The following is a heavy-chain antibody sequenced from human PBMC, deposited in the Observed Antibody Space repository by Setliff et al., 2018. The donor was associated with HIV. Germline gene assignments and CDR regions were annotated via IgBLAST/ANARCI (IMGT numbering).Heavy chain of an antibody. J-gene: IGHJ3*02. V-gene: IGHV4-39*07. Sequence: LSLTCTVSGGSISRTSYYWSWIRQPPGKGLEWIGEISHSGRTNYNPSLKSRVTISVDTSKNQFSLKLSSVTAADTAVYYCARGPLDSSGYRSDAFDIWGQGTMVTVSS. CDR1: GGSISRTSYY. CDR2: ISHSGRT. D-gene: IGHD3-22*01. CDR3: ARGPLDSSGYRSDAFDI.